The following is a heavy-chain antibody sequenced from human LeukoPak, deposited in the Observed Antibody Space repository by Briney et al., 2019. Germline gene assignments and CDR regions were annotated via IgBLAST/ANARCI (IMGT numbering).Heavy chain of an antibody. CDR1: GYTFTSYD. J-gene: IGHJ5*02. CDR2: MNPNSGNT. CDR3: ARGGDCSGGSCYVDNWFDP. V-gene: IGHV1-8*01. Sequence: VASVKVSCKASGYTFTSYDINWVRQAPGQGLEWMGWMNPNSGNTGYAQKFQGRVTMTRNTSISTAYMELSSLRSEDTAVYYCARGGDCSGGSCYVDNWFDPWGQGNLVTVSS. D-gene: IGHD2-15*01.